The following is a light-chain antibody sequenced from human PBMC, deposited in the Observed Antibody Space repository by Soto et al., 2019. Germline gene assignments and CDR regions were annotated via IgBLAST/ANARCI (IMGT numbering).Light chain of an antibody. J-gene: IGLJ2*01. Sequence: QSVLTQPASVSGSPGQSITISCTGTSSDVGSYNLVSWYQQHPGKAPKPMIYEGSKRPSGVSNRFSGSKSGNTASLTISGLQAEDEADYYCCSYAGGFGGGTKLTVL. CDR1: SSDVGSYNL. V-gene: IGLV2-23*01. CDR3: CSYAGG. CDR2: EGS.